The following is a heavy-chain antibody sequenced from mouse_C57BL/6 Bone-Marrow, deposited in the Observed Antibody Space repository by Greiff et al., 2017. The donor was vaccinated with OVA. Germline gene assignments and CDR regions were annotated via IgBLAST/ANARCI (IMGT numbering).Heavy chain of an antibody. V-gene: IGHV5-16*01. CDR2: INYDGSST. CDR3: ARFYDCYPSEAMDY. CDR1: GFTFSDYY. Sequence: EVHLVESEGGLVQPGRSMKLSCTASGFTFSDYYMAWVRQVPEKGLEWVANINYDGSSTYYLDSLKSRCIISRDNAKNILYLQMSSLKSEDTATYYCARFYDCYPSEAMDYWGQGTSVTVSS. D-gene: IGHD2-3*01. J-gene: IGHJ4*01.